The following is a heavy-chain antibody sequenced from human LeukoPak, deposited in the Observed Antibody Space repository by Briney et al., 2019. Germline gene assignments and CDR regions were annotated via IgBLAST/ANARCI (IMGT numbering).Heavy chain of an antibody. J-gene: IGHJ4*02. V-gene: IGHV4-59*01. CDR3: ARGVYYDSSGYRY. Sequence: SETLSLTCTVSGGSINNYYWSWIRQPPGKGLEWIGYIIYSGSTNYNPSLKSRVTISVDTSKTQFSLKLSSVTAADTAVYYCARGVYYDSSGYRYWGQGTLVTVSS. CDR2: IIYSGST. D-gene: IGHD3-22*01. CDR1: GGSINNYY.